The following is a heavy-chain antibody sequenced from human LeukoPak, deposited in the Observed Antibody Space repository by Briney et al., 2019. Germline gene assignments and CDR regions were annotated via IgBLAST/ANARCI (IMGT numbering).Heavy chain of an antibody. CDR1: GFSLSTSGVG. CDR3: AHRSLPTYYYDSSGYDPYFDY. J-gene: IGHJ4*02. CDR2: IYWDDDK. V-gene: IGHV2-5*02. Sequence: SGPTLVNPTQTLTLTCTFSGFSLSTSGVGVGWIRQPPGKALEWLALIYWDDDKRYSPSLKSRLTITKDTSKNQVVLTMTNMDPVDTATYYCAHRSLPTYYYDSSGYDPYFDYWGQGTLVTVSS. D-gene: IGHD3-22*01.